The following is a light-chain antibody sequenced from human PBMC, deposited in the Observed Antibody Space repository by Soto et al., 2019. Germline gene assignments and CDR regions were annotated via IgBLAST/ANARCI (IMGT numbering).Light chain of an antibody. CDR2: GAS. CDR1: QTVSSN. CDR3: QQYHNWPPQYT. V-gene: IGKV3-15*01. Sequence: EIVMTQSPATLSVSPGERATLSCRASQTVSSNLAWYQQKPGQAPRLLIHGASTRASGFPTRFSGSGSGTDFTLTISSLQSEDFAVYYCQQYHNWPPQYTFGQGTKLQIK. J-gene: IGKJ2*01.